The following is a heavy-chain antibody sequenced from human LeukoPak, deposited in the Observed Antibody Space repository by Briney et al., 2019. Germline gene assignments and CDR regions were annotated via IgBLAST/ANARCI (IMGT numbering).Heavy chain of an antibody. J-gene: IGHJ5*02. CDR2: INPNSGGT. D-gene: IGHD2-15*01. CDR1: GYTFTGYY. CDR3: ARDPPKRGCSGGSCYSFASFVDP. Sequence: ASVKVSCKASGYTFTGYYMHWVRQAPGQGLEWMGRINPNSGGTNYAQKFQGRVTMTRDTSISTAYMELSRLRSDDTAVYYCARDPPKRGCSGGSCYSFASFVDPWGQGTLVTVSS. V-gene: IGHV1-2*06.